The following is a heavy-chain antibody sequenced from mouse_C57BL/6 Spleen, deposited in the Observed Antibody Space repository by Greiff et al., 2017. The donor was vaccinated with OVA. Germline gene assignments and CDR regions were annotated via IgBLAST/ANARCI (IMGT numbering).Heavy chain of an antibody. J-gene: IGHJ1*03. D-gene: IGHD1-1*01. CDR1: GYTFTDYY. Sequence: VQLKQSGPVLVKPGASVKMSCKASGYTFTDYYMNWVKQSHGKSLEWIGVINPYNGGTSYNQKFKGKATLTVDPSSSTAYMELNSLTAEDSAVYYCARRGYYYGSSPYWYFDVWGTGTTVTVSS. V-gene: IGHV1-19*01. CDR2: INPYNGGT. CDR3: ARRGYYYGSSPYWYFDV.